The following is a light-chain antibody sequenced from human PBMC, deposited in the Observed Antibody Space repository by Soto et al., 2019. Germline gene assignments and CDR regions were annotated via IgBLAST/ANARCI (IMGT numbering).Light chain of an antibody. CDR2: GAS. CDR1: QSVSTN. J-gene: IGKJ5*01. CDR3: QQYDNWPPAIT. Sequence: ERVIAQSPATLSLSPGDRAARSCRASQSVSTNVAWYQQKPGQALRLLMYGASTRAAGIPVRFSGSGSATEFTLTISSLESEDFALYYCQQYDNWPPAITFGQGTRLEIK. V-gene: IGKV3-15*01.